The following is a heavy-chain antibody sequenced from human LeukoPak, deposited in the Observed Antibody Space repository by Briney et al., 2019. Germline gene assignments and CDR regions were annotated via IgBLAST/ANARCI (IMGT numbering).Heavy chain of an antibody. Sequence: ASVKVSCKASGYTFTSYYMHWVRQAPGQGREWMGIINPSGGSTSYAQKFQGRVTMTRDTSTSTVYMELSSLRSEDTAVYYCARERKAAYCGGDCYSLRAHDGFDIWGQGTMVTVSS. D-gene: IGHD2-21*02. CDR1: GYTFTSYY. V-gene: IGHV1-46*01. CDR3: ARERKAAYCGGDCYSLRAHDGFDI. J-gene: IGHJ3*02. CDR2: INPSGGST.